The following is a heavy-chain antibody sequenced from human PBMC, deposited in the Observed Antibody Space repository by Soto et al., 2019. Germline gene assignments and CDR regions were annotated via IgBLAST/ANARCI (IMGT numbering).Heavy chain of an antibody. J-gene: IGHJ4*02. Sequence: QVQLQESGPGLVKPSQTLSLTCTVSGGSISSGDYYWSWIRQPPGKCLEWIGYIYYSGSTYYNPSLKSRVTTSVDTSKNQFSLKLSSVTAADTAVYYCARVADCSGGRCYFSVDYWGQGTLVTVSS. V-gene: IGHV4-30-4*01. D-gene: IGHD2-15*01. CDR2: IYYSGST. CDR1: GGSISSGDYY. CDR3: ARVADCSGGRCYFSVDY.